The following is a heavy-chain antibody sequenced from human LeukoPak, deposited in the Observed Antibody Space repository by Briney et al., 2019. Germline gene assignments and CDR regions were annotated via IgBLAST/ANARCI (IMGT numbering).Heavy chain of an antibody. J-gene: IGHJ4*02. Sequence: SVKVSCKASGGTFSSYTISWVRQAPGQGLEWMGRIIPILGIANYAQKFQGRVTITADKSTSTAYMELSSLRSEDTAVYYCARDHCSSTSCKKALGYWGQGTLVTVSS. CDR2: IIPILGIA. CDR3: ARDHCSSTSCKKALGY. D-gene: IGHD2-2*01. V-gene: IGHV1-69*04. CDR1: GGTFSSYT.